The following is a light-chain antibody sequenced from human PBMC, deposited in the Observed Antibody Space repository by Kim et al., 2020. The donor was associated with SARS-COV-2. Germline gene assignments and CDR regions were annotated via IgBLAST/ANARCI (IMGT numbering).Light chain of an antibody. CDR3: ATWDDSLIGYV. V-gene: IGLV1-44*01. Sequence: GRRVSISCSGSSSNSGSNSVNWYQQLPGTAPKLLMYSTSQRPSGVPDRFSGSKSNTSASLAISGLQSEDEADYFCATWDDSLIGYVFGTGTKVTVL. CDR2: STS. CDR1: SSNSGSNS. J-gene: IGLJ1*01.